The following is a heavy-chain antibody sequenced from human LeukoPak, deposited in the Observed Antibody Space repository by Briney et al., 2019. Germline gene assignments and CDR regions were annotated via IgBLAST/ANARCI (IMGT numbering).Heavy chain of an antibody. CDR1: GFTVSSNY. CDR2: ISGSGGST. CDR3: AKDSQRITIFGVVISNNWFDP. D-gene: IGHD3-3*01. V-gene: IGHV3-23*01. Sequence: GGSLRLSCAASGFTVSSNYMSWVRQAPGKGLEWVSAISGSGGSTYYADSVKGRFTTSRDNSKNTLYLQMNSLRAEDTAVYYCAKDSQRITIFGVVISNNWFDPWGQGTLVTVSS. J-gene: IGHJ5*02.